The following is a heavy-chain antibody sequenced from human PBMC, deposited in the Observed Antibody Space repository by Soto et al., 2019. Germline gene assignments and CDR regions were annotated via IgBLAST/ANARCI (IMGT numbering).Heavy chain of an antibody. Sequence: ASVKVSCKASGYTFTGYYMHWVRQAPGQGLEWMGWINPNSGGTNYAQKFQGRVTMTRDTSISTAYMELSRLRSDDTAVYYCAREPYYYDSSGSRMGFDYWGQGTLVTVSS. CDR2: INPNSGGT. D-gene: IGHD3-22*01. CDR3: AREPYYYDSSGSRMGFDY. V-gene: IGHV1-2*02. CDR1: GYTFTGYY. J-gene: IGHJ4*02.